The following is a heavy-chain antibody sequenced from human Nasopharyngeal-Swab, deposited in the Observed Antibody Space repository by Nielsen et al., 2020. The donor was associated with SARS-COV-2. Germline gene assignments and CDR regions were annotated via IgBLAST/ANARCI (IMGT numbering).Heavy chain of an antibody. D-gene: IGHD6-13*01. CDR1: GYTFTSYA. V-gene: IGHV1-3*01. J-gene: IGHJ6*02. CDR3: ARDKAAPFRYYYYGMDV. Sequence: ASVKVSCKASGYTFTSYAMHWVRQAPGQRLEWMGWINAGNGNTKYSQKFQGRATITRDTSASTAYMELSSLRSEDTAVYYCARDKAAPFRYYYYGMDVWGQGTTVTVSS. CDR2: INAGNGNT.